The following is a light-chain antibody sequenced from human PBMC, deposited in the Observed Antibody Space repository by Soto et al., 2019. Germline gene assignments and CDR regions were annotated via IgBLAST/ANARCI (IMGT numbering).Light chain of an antibody. J-gene: IGLJ2*01. CDR3: CSYAGSYDVV. Sequence: QSVLTQPRSVSGSPGQSVTISCTGTSNDVGGYNYVSWYQQHPGKAPKLMIYDVSKRPSGVPDRFSGSKSGNTASLTISGLQAEDEADYYCCSYAGSYDVVFGGGTKLTVL. V-gene: IGLV2-11*01. CDR1: SNDVGGYNY. CDR2: DVS.